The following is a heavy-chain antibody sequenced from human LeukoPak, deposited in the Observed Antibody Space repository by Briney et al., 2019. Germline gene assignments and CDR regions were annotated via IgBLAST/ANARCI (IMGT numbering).Heavy chain of an antibody. CDR2: INPCAGST. CDR3: ASGHGYYFDY. Sequence: ASVKVSCKASGYIFTSYYIHWVRQSARQGLEGMGIINPCAGSTSSAQKFPGRVTMTKDTSTRTIYIELSSLRSDDSAVYCCASGHGYYFDYWGQRTLVTVSS. CDR1: GYIFTSYY. J-gene: IGHJ4*02. V-gene: IGHV1-46*01.